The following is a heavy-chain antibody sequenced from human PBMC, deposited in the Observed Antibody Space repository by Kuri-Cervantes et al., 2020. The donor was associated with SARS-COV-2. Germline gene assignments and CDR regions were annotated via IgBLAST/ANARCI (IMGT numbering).Heavy chain of an antibody. D-gene: IGHD2-8*01. CDR3: ARPRCYYYGMDV. CDR2: ISWNSGSI. CDR1: GFTFDDYA. V-gene: IGHV3-9*01. J-gene: IGHJ6*02. Sequence: GGSLRLSCAASGFTFDDYAMHWVRQAPGKGLEWVSGISWNSGSIGYADSVKGRFTISRDNAKNSLYLQMNSLRADDTAVYYCARPRCYYYGMDVWGQGTTVTVSS.